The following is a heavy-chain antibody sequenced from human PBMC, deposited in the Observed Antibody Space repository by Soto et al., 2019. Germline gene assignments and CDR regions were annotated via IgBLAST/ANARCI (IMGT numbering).Heavy chain of an antibody. V-gene: IGHV3-11*01. J-gene: IGHJ5*02. CDR3: AKMSSENYYDPVFS. Sequence: QVQLVESGGGVVKTSGSLRIACAASGFTFSDYYMSWVRQAPGKGLEWVSYISSSGNTIYYADSVKGRFTISRDNANNSVYLQMNSLRAEDTALYFCAKMSSENYYDPVFSWGQGTLVTVSS. D-gene: IGHD3-22*01. CDR2: ISSSGNTI. CDR1: GFTFSDYY.